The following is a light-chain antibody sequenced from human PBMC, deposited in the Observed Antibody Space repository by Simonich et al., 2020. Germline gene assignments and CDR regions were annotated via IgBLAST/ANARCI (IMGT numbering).Light chain of an antibody. V-gene: IGKV4-1*01. CDR3: QQYYSTPYT. Sequence: DIVMTQSPDSLAVSLVERATINCKSSQSVLYSSNNKNYLAWYQQKPGQPPKLLIYWGSTRESGVTDRFSGSGSGTDFTLTISSLQAEDVAVYYCQQYYSTPYTFGQGTKLEIK. CDR2: WGS. CDR1: QSVLYSSNNKNY. J-gene: IGKJ2*01.